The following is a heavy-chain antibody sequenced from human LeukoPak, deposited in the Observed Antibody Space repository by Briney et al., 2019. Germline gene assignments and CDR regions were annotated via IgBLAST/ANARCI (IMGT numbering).Heavy chain of an antibody. D-gene: IGHD3-22*01. CDR3: AKDHDSSGYLMYYFDY. V-gene: IGHV3-23*01. CDR1: GFTFSSFW. J-gene: IGHJ4*02. Sequence: PGGSLRPSCAASGFTFSSFWMSWVRQAPGKGLEWVSAISGSGGSTYYADSVKGRFTISRDNSKNTLYLQMNSLRAEDTAVYYCAKDHDSSGYLMYYFDYWGQGTLVTVSS. CDR2: ISGSGGST.